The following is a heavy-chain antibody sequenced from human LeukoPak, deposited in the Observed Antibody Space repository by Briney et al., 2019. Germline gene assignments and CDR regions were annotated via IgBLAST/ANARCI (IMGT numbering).Heavy chain of an antibody. J-gene: IGHJ4*02. V-gene: IGHV3-30*04. Sequence: PGGSLRLSCAASGFTFSRYAMHWVRQAPGRGLEWVAVISYDGSNKYYADSVKGRFTISRDNSKNTLYLQMNSLRAEDTAVYYCATSGNPTWLYFDYWGQGTLVTVSS. CDR1: GFTFSRYA. D-gene: IGHD3-10*01. CDR3: ATSGNPTWLYFDY. CDR2: ISYDGSNK.